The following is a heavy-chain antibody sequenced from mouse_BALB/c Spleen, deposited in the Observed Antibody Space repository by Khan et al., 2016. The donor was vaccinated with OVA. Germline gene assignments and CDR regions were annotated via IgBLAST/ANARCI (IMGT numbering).Heavy chain of an antibody. V-gene: IGHV3-2*02. D-gene: IGHD2-3*01. CDR1: GYSITSDYA. Sequence: EVQLQESGPGLVKPSQSLSLTCTVTGYSITSDYAWNWIRQFPGNKLEWMGYISSSGSTNYNPALTSRISITRDTSKNQFFLQLNSVTTEDTATYYCARDGSRYNYAMDDWGQGTSVTVSS. J-gene: IGHJ4*01. CDR3: ARDGSRYNYAMDD. CDR2: ISSSGST.